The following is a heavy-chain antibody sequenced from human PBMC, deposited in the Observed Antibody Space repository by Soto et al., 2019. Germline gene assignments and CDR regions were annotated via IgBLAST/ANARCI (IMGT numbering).Heavy chain of an antibody. J-gene: IGHJ4*02. D-gene: IGHD4-4*01. V-gene: IGHV3-21*01. Sequence: GGSLRLSCAASGVTFSSYSMNWVRQAPGKGLEWVSSISSSSSYIYYADSVKGRFTISRDNAKNSLYLQMNSLRAEDTAVYYSARDSQYSNYPDYWGQGTLFTVSS. CDR3: ARDSQYSNYPDY. CDR2: ISSSSSYI. CDR1: GVTFSSYS.